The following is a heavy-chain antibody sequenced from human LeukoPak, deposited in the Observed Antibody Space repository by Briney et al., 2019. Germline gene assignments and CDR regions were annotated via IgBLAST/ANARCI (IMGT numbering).Heavy chain of an antibody. CDR1: GYTFTGYY. CDR3: ARDRAVATIGGVDY. J-gene: IGHJ4*02. V-gene: IGHV1-18*04. Sequence: VSVKVSCKASGYTFTGYYMHWVRQAPGQGLEWMGWISAYNGNTNYAQKLQGRVTMTTDTSTSTAYMELRSLRSDDTAVYYCARDRAVATIGGVDYWGQGTLITVSS. CDR2: ISAYNGNT. D-gene: IGHD5-12*01.